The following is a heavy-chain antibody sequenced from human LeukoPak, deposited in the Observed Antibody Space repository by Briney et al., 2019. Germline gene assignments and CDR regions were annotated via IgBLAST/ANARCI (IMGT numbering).Heavy chain of an antibody. V-gene: IGHV3-33*01. J-gene: IGHJ4*02. CDR3: ARELFSSGSCPDG. Sequence: QPGRSLRLSCAASGFTFSYYAIHWVRQAPGKGLEWVALIWSDESNKYYADSVKGRITISRDNSKNTVYLQMNSLRAEDTAVYYCARELFSSGSCPDGWGQGTLVTVSS. CDR2: IWSDESNK. CDR1: GFTFSYYA. D-gene: IGHD3-10*01.